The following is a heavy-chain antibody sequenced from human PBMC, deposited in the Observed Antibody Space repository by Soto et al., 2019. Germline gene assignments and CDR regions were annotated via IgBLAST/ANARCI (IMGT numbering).Heavy chain of an antibody. V-gene: IGHV3-7*03. D-gene: IGHD6-13*01. Sequence: PGVSLRLSCAASGCPCSSYRLSWVRQAPGKGLEWVANIKQDGSEKYYVDSVKGRFTISRDNAKNSVYLQMNSLRAEDTAVYYCAKQAPYSNSWYEIDHWGQGTLVTVSS. CDR1: GCPCSSYR. CDR2: IKQDGSEK. J-gene: IGHJ4*02. CDR3: AKQAPYSNSWYEIDH.